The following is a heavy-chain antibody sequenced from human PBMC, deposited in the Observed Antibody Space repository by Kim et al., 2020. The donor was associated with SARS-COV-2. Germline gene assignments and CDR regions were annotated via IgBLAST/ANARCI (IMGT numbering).Heavy chain of an antibody. V-gene: IGHV4-39*07. CDR2: VYYSGST. CDR1: GGSISNSLYF. CDR3: ARDLNTSGTSPYSTYFDH. Sequence: SETLSLTCTVSGGSISNSLYFWAWFRQSPGKGLEWIGSVYYSGSTYYNPSLKSRVTLSIDTSNNQFSLKLRSVTAADTAVYYCARDLNTSGTSPYSTYFDHWGQGTLVTVSS. J-gene: IGHJ4*02. D-gene: IGHD2-21*01.